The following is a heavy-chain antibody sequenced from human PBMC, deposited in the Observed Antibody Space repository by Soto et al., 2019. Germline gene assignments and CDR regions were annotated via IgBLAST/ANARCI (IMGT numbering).Heavy chain of an antibody. J-gene: IGHJ4*02. V-gene: IGHV1-18*01. CDR3: ARGRYGDY. Sequence: QVHLVQSGAEVKKPGASVKVSCQASGYAFTTYGITWVRQAPGQGLEWMGWISAHNGNTNYEQKLQGRVNVTRDTSTSTAYMELRSLRSDDTAVYYCARGRYGDYWGQGALVTVSS. D-gene: IGHD1-1*01. CDR1: GYAFTTYG. CDR2: ISAHNGNT.